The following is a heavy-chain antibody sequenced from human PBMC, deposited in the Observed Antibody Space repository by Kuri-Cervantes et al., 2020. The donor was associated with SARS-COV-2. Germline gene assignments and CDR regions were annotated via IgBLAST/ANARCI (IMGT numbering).Heavy chain of an antibody. V-gene: IGHV3-9*03. Sequence: SLKISCAASGFTFDDYAMHWVRQAPGKGLEWVSGISWNSGSIGYADSVKGRFTISRDNAKDSLYLQMNSLRAEDMAVYYCARALLCSSTSCYTDAFDIWGQGTMVTVSS. CDR1: GFTFDDYA. J-gene: IGHJ3*02. CDR3: ARALLCSSTSCYTDAFDI. D-gene: IGHD2-2*02. CDR2: ISWNSGSI.